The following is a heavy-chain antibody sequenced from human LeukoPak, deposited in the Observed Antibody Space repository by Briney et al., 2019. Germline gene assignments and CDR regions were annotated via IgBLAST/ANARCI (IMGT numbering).Heavy chain of an antibody. V-gene: IGHV2-26*04. D-gene: IGHD3-10*01. J-gene: IGHJ5*02. Sequence: SGPTLVNPTETLTLTCTVSGFSLSNARMGVSWIRQPPGKALEWLAHIFSNDEKSYSTSLKSRLTISKDTSKSQVVLTMTNMDPVDTATYYCAWHPEGIYYGSGSYVVSWFDPWGQGTLVTVSS. CDR2: IFSNDEK. CDR3: AWHPEGIYYGSGSYVVSWFDP. CDR1: GFSLSNARMG.